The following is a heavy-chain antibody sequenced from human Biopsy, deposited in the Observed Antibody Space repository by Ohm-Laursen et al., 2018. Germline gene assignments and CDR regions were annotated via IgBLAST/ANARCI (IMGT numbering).Heavy chain of an antibody. D-gene: IGHD6-13*01. V-gene: IGHV3-48*03. CDR2: ISSSGNTE. J-gene: IGHJ4*02. CDR1: GFTFSSYA. Sequence: SLRLSCTAPGFTFSSYAMNWVRQAPGKGLDWVLYISSSGNTEKYADSVKGRFTISRDDAKQSVHLQMNSLRAEDTAVYYCVTEVGGVSSWYNNWGQGTLVTVSS. CDR3: VTEVGGVSSWYNN.